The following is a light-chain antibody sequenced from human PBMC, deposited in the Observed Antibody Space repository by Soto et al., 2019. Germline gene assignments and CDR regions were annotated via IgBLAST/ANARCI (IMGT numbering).Light chain of an antibody. CDR3: SSYAGSNNWV. J-gene: IGLJ3*02. Sequence: QSVLTQPPSASGSPGQSVTISCTGTSSDVGAYNYVSWYQQHPGKAPKLVIYEVSKRPSGVPDRFSGSKSGNTASLTVSGLQAEDEADYYCSSYAGSNNWVFGGGTKVTVL. CDR2: EVS. V-gene: IGLV2-8*01. CDR1: SSDVGAYNY.